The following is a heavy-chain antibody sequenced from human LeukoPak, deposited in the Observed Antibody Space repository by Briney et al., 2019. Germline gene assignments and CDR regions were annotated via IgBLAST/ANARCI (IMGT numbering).Heavy chain of an antibody. D-gene: IGHD3-10*01. V-gene: IGHV1-46*01. CDR3: AREFRSYRLGFDY. J-gene: IGHJ4*02. Sequence: ASVKVSCKASRYTYTSYYMHWVRQAPGQGLEWMGIINPSGGSTSYAQKFQGRVTMTRDMSTSTVYMELSSLRSEDTAVYYCAREFRSYRLGFDYWGQGTLVTVSS. CDR2: INPSGGST. CDR1: RYTYTSYY.